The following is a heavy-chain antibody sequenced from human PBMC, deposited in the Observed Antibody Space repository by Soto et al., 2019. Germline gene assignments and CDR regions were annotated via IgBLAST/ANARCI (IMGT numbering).Heavy chain of an antibody. V-gene: IGHV3-11*01. CDR2: IHTSGTTI. CDR3: ARGHYGLDL. Sequence: QVQLVESGRGLVKPGGSLRLSCAASGFTFSDRYMSWIRQAPGKGLEWVSYIHTSGTTIYYADSVKGRFTISRDNAKNSLYLQMNSLRAEDTAVYYCARGHYGLDLWGQGTTVTVSS. J-gene: IGHJ6*02. CDR1: GFTFSDRY.